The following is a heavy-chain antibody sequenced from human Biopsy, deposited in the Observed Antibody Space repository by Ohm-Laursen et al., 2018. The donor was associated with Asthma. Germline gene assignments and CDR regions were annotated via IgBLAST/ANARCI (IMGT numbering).Heavy chain of an antibody. V-gene: IGHV4-39*01. CDR1: GGSMSSSSYY. Sequence: SDTLSLTCPVSGGSMSSSSYYWGWIRQPPGKGLERMGSISYTGSAYHNPSLKSRVTISVDTSKNHFSLKLSSVTAADTAVYYCARHWDWGSFFDYWGQGTPVTVSS. D-gene: IGHD7-27*01. J-gene: IGHJ4*02. CDR2: ISYTGSA. CDR3: ARHWDWGSFFDY.